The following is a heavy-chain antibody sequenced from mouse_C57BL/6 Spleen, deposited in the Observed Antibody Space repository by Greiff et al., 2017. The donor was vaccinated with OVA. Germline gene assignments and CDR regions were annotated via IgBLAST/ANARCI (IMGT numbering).Heavy chain of an antibody. CDR2: IRSKSNNYAT. Sequence: EVQLVESGGGLVQPKGSLKLSCAASGFSFNTYAMNWVRQAPGKGLEWVARIRSKSNNYATYYADSVKDRFTISRDDSESMLYLQMNNLKTEDTAMYYCVFLLRGAMNYWGQGTSVTVSS. J-gene: IGHJ4*01. D-gene: IGHD2-1*01. V-gene: IGHV10-1*01. CDR1: GFSFNTYA. CDR3: VFLLRGAMNY.